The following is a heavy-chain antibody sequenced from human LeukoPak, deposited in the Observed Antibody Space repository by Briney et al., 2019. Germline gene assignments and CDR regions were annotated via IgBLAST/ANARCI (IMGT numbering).Heavy chain of an antibody. CDR3: ARVKVGATFDY. D-gene: IGHD1-26*01. J-gene: IGHJ4*02. Sequence: SETLSLTCTVSGGSISSYYWSWIRQPPGKGLEWNGYIYYSGSTNYNPSLKSRVTISVDTSKNQFSLKLSSVTAADTAVYYCARVKVGATFDYWGQGTLVTVSS. CDR1: GGSISSYY. V-gene: IGHV4-59*01. CDR2: IYYSGST.